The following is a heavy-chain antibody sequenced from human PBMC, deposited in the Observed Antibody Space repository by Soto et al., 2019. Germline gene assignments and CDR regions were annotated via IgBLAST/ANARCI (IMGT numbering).Heavy chain of an antibody. J-gene: IGHJ4*02. D-gene: IGHD5-12*01. CDR2: ISYDGSNK. CDR3: AKDEPVDVVATDTGPLDY. CDR1: GFTFSSYG. Sequence: QVQLVESGGGVVQPGRSLRLSCAASGFTFSSYGMHWVRQAPGKGLEWVAVISYDGSNKYYADSVKGRFTISRDNSKNTLYLQMNSLRAEDTAVYYCAKDEPVDVVATDTGPLDYWGQGTLFTVSS. V-gene: IGHV3-30*18.